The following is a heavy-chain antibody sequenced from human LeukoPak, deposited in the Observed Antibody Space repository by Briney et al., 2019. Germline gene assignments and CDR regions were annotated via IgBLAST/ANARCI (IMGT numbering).Heavy chain of an antibody. CDR1: GFTFSSYA. J-gene: IGHJ4*02. CDR2: ISYDGSNK. V-gene: IGHV3-30-3*01. CDR3: AGSDYVWGSYRGY. Sequence: AGGSLRLSCAASGFTFSSYAMHWVRQAPGKGLEWVAVISYDGSNKYYADSVKGRFTISRDNSKNTLYLQMNSLRAEDTAVYYCAGSDYVWGSYRGYWGQGTLVTVSS. D-gene: IGHD3-16*02.